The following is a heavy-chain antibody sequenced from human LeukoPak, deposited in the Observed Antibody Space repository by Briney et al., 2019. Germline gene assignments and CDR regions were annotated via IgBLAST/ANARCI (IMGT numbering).Heavy chain of an antibody. J-gene: IGHJ4*02. Sequence: ASVKVSCKASGYTFTGYYMHWVRQAPGQGLEWMGWINPNSGGTNYAQKFQGRVTMTRDTSISTAYMELSRLRSNDTAVYYCATLPSGIAAAGVDYWGQGTLVTVSS. D-gene: IGHD6-13*01. CDR1: GYTFTGYY. V-gene: IGHV1-2*02. CDR2: INPNSGGT. CDR3: ATLPSGIAAAGVDY.